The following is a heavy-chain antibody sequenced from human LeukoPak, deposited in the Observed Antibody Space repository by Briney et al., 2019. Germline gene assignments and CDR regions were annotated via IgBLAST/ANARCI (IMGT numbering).Heavy chain of an antibody. D-gene: IGHD3-16*02. V-gene: IGHV1-46*01. CDR2: INPSGGST. Sequence: GASVKVSCKASGYTFTSYYMHWVRQAPGQGLEWMGIINPSGGSTSYAQKFQGRVTMTRDTSTSTVYMELSSLRSDDTAVYYCARELTGGYDYVWGSYRYNWFDPWGQGTLVTVSS. CDR1: GYTFTSYY. J-gene: IGHJ5*02. CDR3: ARELTGGYDYVWGSYRYNWFDP.